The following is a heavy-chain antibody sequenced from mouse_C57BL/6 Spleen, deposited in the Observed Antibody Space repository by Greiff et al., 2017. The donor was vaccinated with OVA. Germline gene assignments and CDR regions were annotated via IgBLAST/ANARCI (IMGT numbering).Heavy chain of an antibody. Sequence: EVQLQQSGPGLVKPSQSLSLTCSVTGYSITSGYYWNWIRQFPGNQLEWMGYISYDGSNNYNPSLKNRISITRDTSKNQFFLKLNSVTTEDTATYYCARDDYYFDYWGQGTTLTVSS. J-gene: IGHJ2*01. CDR3: ARDDYYFDY. CDR1: GYSITSGYY. V-gene: IGHV3-6*01. CDR2: ISYDGSN.